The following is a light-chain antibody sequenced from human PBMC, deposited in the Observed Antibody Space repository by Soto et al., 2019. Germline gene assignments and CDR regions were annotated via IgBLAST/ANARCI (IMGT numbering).Light chain of an antibody. V-gene: IGLV1-40*01. CDR1: SSNIGAGYD. CDR2: GNS. CDR3: QSYDSSLSAYV. J-gene: IGLJ1*01. Sequence: SVLTQPPSASGAPGQRVTISCTGSSSNIGAGYDVHWYQQLPGAAPKLLIYGNSNRPSGVPDRFSGSKSGTSASLAITGLQAEDEADYCCQSYDSSLSAYVFGTGTKVTVL.